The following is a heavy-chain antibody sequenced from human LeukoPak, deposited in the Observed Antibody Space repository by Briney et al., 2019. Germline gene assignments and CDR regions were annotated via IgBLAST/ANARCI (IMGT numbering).Heavy chain of an antibody. Sequence: ASVKVSCKASGYTFTSYGISWVRQAPGQGLEWMGWISAYNGNTNYAQKLQGRVTMTTDTSTSTAYMELRSLRSDDTAVYYCARGLVVVTANTVDYYYYYMDVWGKGTTVTVSS. CDR2: ISAYNGNT. CDR3: ARGLVVVTANTVDYYYYYMDV. D-gene: IGHD2-21*02. V-gene: IGHV1-18*01. J-gene: IGHJ6*03. CDR1: GYTFTSYG.